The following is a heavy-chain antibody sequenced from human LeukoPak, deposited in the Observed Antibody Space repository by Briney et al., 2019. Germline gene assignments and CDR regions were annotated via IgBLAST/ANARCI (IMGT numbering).Heavy chain of an antibody. CDR3: ARGIVGYYDSSGYWRSAFDI. V-gene: IGHV4-4*07. J-gene: IGHJ3*02. Sequence: SETLSLTCTVSGGSISSYYWSWIRQPAGKGLEWIGRIYTSGGMNYNPSLKSRVTISVDRSKNQFSLKLSSVTAADTAVYYCARGIVGYYDSSGYWRSAFDIWGQGTMVTVSS. CDR1: GGSISSYY. D-gene: IGHD3-22*01. CDR2: IYTSGGM.